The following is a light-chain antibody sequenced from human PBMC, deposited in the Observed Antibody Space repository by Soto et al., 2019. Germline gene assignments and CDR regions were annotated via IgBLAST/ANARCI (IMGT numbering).Light chain of an antibody. CDR2: KAS. CDR3: QPDNSYPIN. CDR1: QRISSW. Sequence: DIQMTQSPSTLSASVGDRVTITCRASQRISSWLAWYQQKPGKAPKSLIYKASSLESVVPSRFSGGGSGTDFNLTISSLQPDDFAPAYCQPDNSYPINVGRGTRLVIK. V-gene: IGKV1-5*03. J-gene: IGKJ5*01.